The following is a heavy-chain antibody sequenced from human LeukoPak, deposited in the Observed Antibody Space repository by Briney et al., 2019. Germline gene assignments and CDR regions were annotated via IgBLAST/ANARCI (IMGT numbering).Heavy chain of an antibody. Sequence: SMKVSCKASGGTFSSYAISWVRQAPGQGLEWMGGIIPIFGTANYAQKFQGRVTITADESTSTAYMELSSLRSEDTAVYYCARGLQLYYYGMDVWGQGTTVTVSS. CDR2: IIPIFGTA. CDR3: ARGLQLYYYGMDV. V-gene: IGHV1-69*13. D-gene: IGHD4-11*01. J-gene: IGHJ6*02. CDR1: GGTFSSYA.